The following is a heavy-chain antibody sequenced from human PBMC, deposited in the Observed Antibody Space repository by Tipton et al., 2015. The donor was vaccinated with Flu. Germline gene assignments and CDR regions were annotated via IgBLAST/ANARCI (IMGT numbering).Heavy chain of an antibody. CDR3: AIEKGGAGSDRAEYVQH. CDR1: GGSISSGSYY. CDR2: IYTSGST. Sequence: TLSLTCTVSGGSISSGSYYWSWIRQPAGKGLEWIGRIYTSGSTNYNPSLKSRVTISVDSSKNQFSLKLSSVTAADTAVYYCAIEKGGAGSDRAEYVQHWGQGTLVTVSS. V-gene: IGHV4-61*02. J-gene: IGHJ1*01.